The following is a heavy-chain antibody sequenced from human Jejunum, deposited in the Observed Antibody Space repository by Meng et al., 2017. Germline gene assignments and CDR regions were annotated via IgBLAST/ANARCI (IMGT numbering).Heavy chain of an antibody. CDR1: GFTFSSSW. CDR3: AKSGYSTSRFDP. D-gene: IGHD6-13*01. CDR2: IKSDGTIT. V-gene: IGHV3-74*03. Sequence: GESLKISCAASGFTFSSSWMYWVRQAPGKGLVWVSRIKSDGTITYADSVKGRFTMSRDNAKNTVFLQMNSLRADDTAMYYCAKSGYSTSRFDPWGQGTLVTVS. J-gene: IGHJ5*02.